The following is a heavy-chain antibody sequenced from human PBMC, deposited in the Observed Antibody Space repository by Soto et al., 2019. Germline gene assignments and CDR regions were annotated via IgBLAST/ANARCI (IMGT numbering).Heavy chain of an antibody. CDR1: GFAFSEYS. D-gene: IGHD3-9*01. J-gene: IGHJ5*02. CDR2: ISSDGDIT. CDR3: VKVSTFYNILTGYYSPKFFDP. V-gene: IGHV3-64D*06. Sequence: GGSLRLSCSDSGFAFSEYSMQWVRQAQGKGLQYVSTISSDGDITYYADSVKARFTISRDNSNNTLYLQMNSLRPEDTAVSYCVKVSTFYNILTGYYSPKFFDPWGQGTLVTVSS.